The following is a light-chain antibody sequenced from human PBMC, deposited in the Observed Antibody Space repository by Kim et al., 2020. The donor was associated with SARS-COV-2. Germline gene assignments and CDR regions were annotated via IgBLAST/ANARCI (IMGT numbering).Light chain of an antibody. V-gene: IGKV3-11*01. CDR1: QSIRGD. Sequence: LSRGERATRSGRASQSIRGDLGVYQQKAGQAPRLVIYDASSRATGIPARFSGSGSGTEFTLTISSLEPEDFAVYYCQQRSGWPRTFGQGTKVDIK. CDR2: DAS. J-gene: IGKJ1*01. CDR3: QQRSGWPRT.